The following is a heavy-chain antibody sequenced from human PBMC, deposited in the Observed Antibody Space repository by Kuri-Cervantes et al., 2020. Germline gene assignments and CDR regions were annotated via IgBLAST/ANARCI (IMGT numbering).Heavy chain of an antibody. Sequence: ASVKVSCKASGYTFTGYYMHWVRQAPGQGLEWMGWINPNSGGTNYAQKFQGRVTMTRDTSISTAYMELSRLRSEDTAVYYCARGYSSSWYEGLWFVYWGQGTLVTVSS. CDR1: GYTFTGYY. CDR3: ARGYSSSWYEGLWFVY. D-gene: IGHD6-13*01. J-gene: IGHJ4*02. V-gene: IGHV1-2*02. CDR2: INPNSGGT.